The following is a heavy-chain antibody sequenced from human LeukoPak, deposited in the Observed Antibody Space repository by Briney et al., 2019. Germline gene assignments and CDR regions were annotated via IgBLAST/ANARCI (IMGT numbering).Heavy chain of an antibody. CDR2: IYGSGST. V-gene: IGHV4-4*07. CDR3: ARDSGTTGEVKFDP. D-gene: IGHD3-10*01. Sequence: SETLSLTCTVSGGSISRYYWSWIRQPAGKGLQWIGRIYGSGSTTYNPSLKSRLTMSVDTSKNQFSLKLSSMTAADTAIYYCARDSGTTGEVKFDPWGQGILVTVSS. CDR1: GGSISRYY. J-gene: IGHJ5*02.